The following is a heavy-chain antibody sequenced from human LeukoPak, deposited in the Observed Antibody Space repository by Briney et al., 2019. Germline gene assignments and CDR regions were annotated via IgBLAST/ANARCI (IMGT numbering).Heavy chain of an antibody. J-gene: IGHJ6*03. D-gene: IGHD2-15*01. CDR1: GYTFTSYD. V-gene: IGHV1-8*03. CDR3: ARGYCSGGSCYSYYFYYYMDV. Sequence: ASVKVSCKASGYTFTSYDINWVRQATGQGLEWMGWMNPNSGNTGYAQKFQGRVTITTDESTSTAYMELSSLRSEDTAVYHCARGYCSGGSCYSYYFYYYMDVWGKGTTVTVSS. CDR2: MNPNSGNT.